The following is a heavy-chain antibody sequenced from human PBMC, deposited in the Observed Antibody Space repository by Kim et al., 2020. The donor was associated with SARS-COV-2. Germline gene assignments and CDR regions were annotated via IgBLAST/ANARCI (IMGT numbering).Heavy chain of an antibody. V-gene: IGHV4-34*01. CDR2: INHSGST. D-gene: IGHD6-19*01. CDR3: ARCGLSSSGWNGLFDY. CDR1: GGSFSGYY. Sequence: SETLSLTCAVYGGSFSGYYWSWIRQPPGKGLEWIGEINHSGSTNYKPSRKSRVTISVDTSKNQFSLKLSSVTAADTGVYYCARCGLSSSGWNGLFDYWGQGTLVTVSS. J-gene: IGHJ4*02.